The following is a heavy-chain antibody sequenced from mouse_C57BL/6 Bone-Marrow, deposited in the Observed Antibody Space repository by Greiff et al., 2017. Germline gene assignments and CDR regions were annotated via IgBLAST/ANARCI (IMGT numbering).Heavy chain of an antibody. Sequence: QVQLKQPGAELVRPGSSVKLSCKASGYTFTSYWMHWVKQRPIQGLEWIGNIDPSDSETHYNQKFKDKATLTVDKSSSTAYMQLSSLTSEDSAVYYCARGASGPAMDYWGQGTSVTVSS. J-gene: IGHJ4*01. V-gene: IGHV1-52*01. CDR3: ARGASGPAMDY. CDR2: IDPSDSET. D-gene: IGHD3-2*02. CDR1: GYTFTSYW.